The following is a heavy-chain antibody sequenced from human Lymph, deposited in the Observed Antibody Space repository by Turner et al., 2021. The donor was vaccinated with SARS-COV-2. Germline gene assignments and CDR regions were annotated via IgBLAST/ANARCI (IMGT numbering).Heavy chain of an antibody. J-gene: IGHJ4*02. Sequence: EVQLVESGGGLVQPGGSLRPSCAASGFTFSYYGMSWVRQAPGKVLEWVANIKQDGSEKDYVDSVKGRFTISRDNAKNSLFLQMNSLRAEDTAVYYCARMGSSSWYFDYWGQGTLVTVSS. D-gene: IGHD1-26*01. CDR1: GFTFSYYG. V-gene: IGHV3-7*01. CDR3: ARMGSSSWYFDY. CDR2: IKQDGSEK.